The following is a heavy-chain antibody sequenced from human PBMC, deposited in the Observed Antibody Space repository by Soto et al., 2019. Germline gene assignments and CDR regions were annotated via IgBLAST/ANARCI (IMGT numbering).Heavy chain of an antibody. D-gene: IGHD6-19*01. J-gene: IGHJ5*02. CDR2: ISYDGSNK. CDR3: ARDGRRSSGWSGVLWWFDP. Sequence: QVQLVESGGGVVQPGRSLRLSCAASGFTFSSYAMHWVRQAPGKGLEWVAVISYDGSNKYYADSVKGRFTISRDNSKNTLYLQMNSLRAEDKAVYYCARDGRRSSGWSGVLWWFDPWGQGTLVTVSS. CDR1: GFTFSSYA. V-gene: IGHV3-30-3*01.